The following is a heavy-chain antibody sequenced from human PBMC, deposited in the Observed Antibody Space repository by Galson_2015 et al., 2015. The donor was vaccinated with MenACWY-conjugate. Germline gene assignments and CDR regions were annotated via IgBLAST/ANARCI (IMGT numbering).Heavy chain of an antibody. Sequence: SLRLSCAASGFSFRSYAMSWVRQAPGKGLQWVSTISISGGDAYYADSVKGRFTISRDNSKNTLYLQMNSVRAEDTAVYYCARSPPRVVVIENYFDYWGQGTLVTVSS. CDR1: GFSFRSYA. CDR3: ARSPPRVVVIENYFDY. V-gene: IGHV3-23*01. CDR2: ISISGGDA. J-gene: IGHJ4*02. D-gene: IGHD2-15*01.